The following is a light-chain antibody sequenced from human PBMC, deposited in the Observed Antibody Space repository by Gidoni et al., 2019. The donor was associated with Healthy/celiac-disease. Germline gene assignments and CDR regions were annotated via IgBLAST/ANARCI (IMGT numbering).Light chain of an antibody. J-gene: IGKJ4*01. Sequence: DIVMTQSQDSLAVSLGERATINCTSSQSVLYSSNNKNYLAWYQQKPGQPPRLLIYWASTREAGVPDRFSGSGSGTDFTLTISSLQAEDVSVYYCQQYYSTPPLTFGGGTKVEIK. CDR2: WAS. CDR1: QSVLYSSNNKNY. V-gene: IGKV4-1*01. CDR3: QQYYSTPPLT.